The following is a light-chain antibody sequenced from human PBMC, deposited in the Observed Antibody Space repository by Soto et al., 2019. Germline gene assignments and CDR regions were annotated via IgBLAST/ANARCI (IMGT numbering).Light chain of an antibody. V-gene: IGKV3-20*01. J-gene: IGKJ1*01. Sequence: EIVLTQSPGTLSLSPGERATLSCRASQSVSSSYLAWYQQKPGQAPRLLIYGASSRATGIPDRFSGSGSGTDSTLTISGLEPDDFAVYYCQQYGSSPTFGQGTKVEIK. CDR2: GAS. CDR1: QSVSSSY. CDR3: QQYGSSPT.